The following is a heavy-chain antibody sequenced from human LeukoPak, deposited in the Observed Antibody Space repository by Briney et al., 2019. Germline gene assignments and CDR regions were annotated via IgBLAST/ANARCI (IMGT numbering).Heavy chain of an antibody. CDR2: INHSGST. CDR1: GGSFSGYY. CDR3: ARGQGYSYGYNYY. Sequence: SETLSLTCAVYGGSFSGYYWSWIRQPPGKGLEGIGEINHSGSTSYNPSLKSRVTISVDTSKNQFSLKLSSVTAADTAVYYCARGQGYSYGYNYYWGQGTLVTVSS. J-gene: IGHJ4*02. V-gene: IGHV4-34*01. D-gene: IGHD5-18*01.